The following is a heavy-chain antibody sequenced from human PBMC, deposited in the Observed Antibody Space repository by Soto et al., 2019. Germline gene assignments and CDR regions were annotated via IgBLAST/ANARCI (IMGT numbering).Heavy chain of an antibody. V-gene: IGHV1-8*01. Sequence: QEQLVQSGAEVKKPGASVKVSCKTSGYTFTDYDINWVRQAPGQGLEWSGCMNPNSGETGYAQKFQGRVPMTRSASLSTAYLELRSLRSEDPAVYYCARVAVAARPRWYNWFDPWGQGTLVTVSS. D-gene: IGHD2-15*01. CDR1: GYTFTDYD. J-gene: IGHJ5*02. CDR2: MNPNSGET. CDR3: ARVAVAARPRWYNWFDP.